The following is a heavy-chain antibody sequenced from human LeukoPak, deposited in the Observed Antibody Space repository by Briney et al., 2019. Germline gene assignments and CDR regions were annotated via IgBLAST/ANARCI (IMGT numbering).Heavy chain of an antibody. J-gene: IGHJ3*02. CDR3: ARGVPGGIVGATAAFDI. CDR1: GGSISSGGYY. D-gene: IGHD1-26*01. CDR2: IYYSGST. V-gene: IGHV4-61*08. Sequence: PSETLSLTCTVSGGSISSGGYYWSWIRQHPGKGLEWIGYIYYSGSTNYNPSLKSRVTISVDTSKNQFSLKLSSVTAADTAVYYCARGVPGGIVGATAAFDIWGQGTMVTVSS.